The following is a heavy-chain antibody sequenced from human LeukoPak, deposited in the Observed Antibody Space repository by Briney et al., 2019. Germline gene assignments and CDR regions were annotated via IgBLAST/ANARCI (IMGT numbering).Heavy chain of an antibody. CDR3: AKSLGDI. CDR1: GFTFSSYA. J-gene: IGHJ3*02. Sequence: GGSLRLSCATSGFTFSSYAMSWVRQAPGKGLEWVSVIYSGGSTYYADSVKGRFTISRDNSKNTLYLQMNSLRAEDTAVYYCAKSLGDIWGQGTMVTVSS. CDR2: IYSGGST. D-gene: IGHD3-16*01. V-gene: IGHV3-53*01.